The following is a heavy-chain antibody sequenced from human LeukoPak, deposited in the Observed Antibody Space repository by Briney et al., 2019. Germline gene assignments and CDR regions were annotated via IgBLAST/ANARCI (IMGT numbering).Heavy chain of an antibody. CDR2: IHTYNGHT. V-gene: IGHV1-18*01. CDR1: GYTFTNYG. D-gene: IGHD1-1*01. Sequence: ASVKVSCKASGYTFTNYGVSWVRQAPGQGLEWMGWIHTYNGHTNYAQKLQGRVTLTTDTSTSTAYMEQRSLRSDDTAVYYCARDPGGTGPYYFDYWGQGTLVTVSS. J-gene: IGHJ4*02. CDR3: ARDPGGTGPYYFDY.